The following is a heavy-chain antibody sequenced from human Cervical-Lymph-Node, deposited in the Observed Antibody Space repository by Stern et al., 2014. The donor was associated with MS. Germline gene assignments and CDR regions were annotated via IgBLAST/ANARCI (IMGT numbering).Heavy chain of an antibody. CDR2: IYHGDSDT. V-gene: IGHV5-51*03. CDR3: ARPGDDTAKYGLDV. CDR1: GYSFTSYW. D-gene: IGHD5-18*01. Sequence: VQLVESGAEVKKPGESLKLSCKGSGYSFTSYWIGWVRPLPGKGLEWMGVIYHGDSDTRDSPSFQGQVTISADKSISTAYLHWSSLKASDTAMYYCARPGDDTAKYGLDVWGQGTTVTVSS. J-gene: IGHJ6*02.